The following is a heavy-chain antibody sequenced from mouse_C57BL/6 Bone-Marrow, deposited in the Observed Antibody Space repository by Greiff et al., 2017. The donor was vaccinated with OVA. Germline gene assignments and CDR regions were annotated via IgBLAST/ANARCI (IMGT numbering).Heavy chain of an antibody. Sequence: QVTLKVSGPGILQPSQTLSLTCSFSGFSLSTFGMGVGWIRKPSGKGLEWLAHIWWDDDKYYNPAMKSRLTISKDTSKNQVFLKSANVDTADTATYYCARMNYYGSSYFDVWGTGTTVTVSS. CDR3: ARMNYYGSSYFDV. J-gene: IGHJ1*03. CDR2: IWWDDDK. D-gene: IGHD1-1*01. CDR1: GFSLSTFGMG. V-gene: IGHV8-8*01.